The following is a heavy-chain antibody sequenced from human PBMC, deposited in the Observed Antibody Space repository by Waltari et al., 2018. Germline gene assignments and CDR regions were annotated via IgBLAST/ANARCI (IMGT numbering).Heavy chain of an antibody. D-gene: IGHD3-22*01. CDR1: GFTFSSYA. Sequence: QVQLVESGGGVVQPGRSLRLSCAASGFTFSSYAMHWVRQAPGKGLEWVAIISYDGSNKYYADPVKGRFPISRDKSKNTLYLQMNSLRAEDTAVYYCARDRVYYDSSGYNFDYWGQGTLVTVSS. V-gene: IGHV3-30*01. CDR3: ARDRVYYDSSGYNFDY. J-gene: IGHJ4*02. CDR2: ISYDGSNK.